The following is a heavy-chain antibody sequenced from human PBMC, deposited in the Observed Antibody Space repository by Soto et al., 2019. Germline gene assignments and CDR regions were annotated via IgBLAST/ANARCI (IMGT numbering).Heavy chain of an antibody. D-gene: IGHD5-18*01. CDR1: CGPISNFY. J-gene: IGHJ4*02. Sequence: PSETLSLTRTVSCGPISNFYWNWIRQSPGKGLEWNGYIYSSGSTHYNPSLQNRVTISIDTSKNQVSLKVNSVTAADTALYYCARDHPHSYGVYYFDYWGQGTPVTVSS. CDR3: ARDHPHSYGVYYFDY. V-gene: IGHV4-59*01. CDR2: IYSSGST.